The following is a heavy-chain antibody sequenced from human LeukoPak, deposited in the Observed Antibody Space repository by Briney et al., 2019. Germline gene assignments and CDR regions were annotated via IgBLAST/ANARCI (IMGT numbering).Heavy chain of an antibody. J-gene: IGHJ4*02. CDR3: TRQSDAYCGGDCYPGPPSY. Sequence: GGSLRLSCAASGFTFSGSAMHWVRQASGKGLEWVGRIRSKGNSYATAYAASVKGRFTISRDDSKNTAYLQMNSLKTEDTAVYYCTRQSDAYCGGDCYPGPPSYWGQGTLVTVSS. D-gene: IGHD2-21*02. CDR2: IRSKGNSYAT. V-gene: IGHV3-73*01. CDR1: GFTFSGSA.